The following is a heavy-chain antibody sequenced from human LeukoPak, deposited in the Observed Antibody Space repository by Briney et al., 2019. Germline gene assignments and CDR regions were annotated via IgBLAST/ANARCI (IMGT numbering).Heavy chain of an antibody. J-gene: IGHJ4*02. D-gene: IGHD1-26*01. CDR2: ISYDGSKT. CDR3: ARTMYITGSSDFDY. CDR1: GFTFSSYG. Sequence: GRSLRLSCAASGFTFSSYGMHWVRQAPGKGLEWVAIISYDGSKTYYADSVKGRFTISRDNSKNTLYLQVNSLRAEDTALYYCARTMYITGSSDFDYWGQGTLVTVSS. V-gene: IGHV3-30*03.